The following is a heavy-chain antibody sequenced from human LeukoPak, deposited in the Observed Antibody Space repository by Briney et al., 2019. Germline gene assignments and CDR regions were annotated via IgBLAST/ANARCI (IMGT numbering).Heavy chain of an antibody. CDR1: GYSNSSGYY. CDR2: IYHSGST. CDR3: ARDPLLKYYDFWSGYFY. V-gene: IGHV4-38-2*02. D-gene: IGHD3-3*01. J-gene: IGHJ4*02. Sequence: SETLSLTCTVSGYSNSSGYYWGWIRQPPGKGLEWIGSIYHSGSTYYNPSLKSRVTISVDTSKNQFSLKLSSVTAADTAVYYCARDPLLKYYDFWSGYFYWGQGTLVTVSS.